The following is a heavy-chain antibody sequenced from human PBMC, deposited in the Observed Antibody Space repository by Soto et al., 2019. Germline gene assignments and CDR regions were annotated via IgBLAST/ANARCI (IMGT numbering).Heavy chain of an antibody. V-gene: IGHV4-30-4*01. J-gene: IGHJ5*02. CDR3: ARDRGSSWMYKWFDH. D-gene: IGHD6-13*01. Sequence: NPSETLSVTCTVSGDSINSADYYWSWIRQPPGRGLEWIGHIYYSGSTYYTPSLKSRVTISIDTSKNQFSLKMTSVTAADTAVYYCARDRGSSWMYKWFDHWGQGTQVTVYS. CDR2: IYYSGST. CDR1: GDSINSADYY.